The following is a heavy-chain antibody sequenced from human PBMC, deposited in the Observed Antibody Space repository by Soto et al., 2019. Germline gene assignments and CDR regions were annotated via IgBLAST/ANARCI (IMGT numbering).Heavy chain of an antibody. V-gene: IGHV3-30*03. J-gene: IGHJ6*02. CDR2: ISYDGSNK. CDR1: GFTFSSYG. CDR3: ARRAPGTEWLLSDHYYRYGMDV. D-gene: IGHD3-3*01. Sequence: GGSLRLSCAASGFTFSSYGMHWVRQAPGKGLEWVAVISYDGSNKYYADSVKGRFTISRDNSKNTLYLQMNSLRAEDTAVYYCARRAPGTEWLLSDHYYRYGMDVWGQGTTVTVSS.